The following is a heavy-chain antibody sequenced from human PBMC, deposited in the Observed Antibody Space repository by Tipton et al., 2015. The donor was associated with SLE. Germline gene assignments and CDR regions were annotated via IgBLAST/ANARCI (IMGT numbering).Heavy chain of an antibody. CDR1: GDSINSYNW. V-gene: IGHV4-4*02. J-gene: IGHJ6*03. CDR2: IYHSGST. D-gene: IGHD1-26*01. Sequence: TLSLTCGVSGDSINSYNWWSWVRRPPGRGLEWIGEIYHSGSTNYNPSLKSRVTISVDTSKNQFSLKLSSVTAADTAVYYCARSGSYPYYYYMDVWGKGTTVTVSS. CDR3: ARSGSYPYYYYMDV.